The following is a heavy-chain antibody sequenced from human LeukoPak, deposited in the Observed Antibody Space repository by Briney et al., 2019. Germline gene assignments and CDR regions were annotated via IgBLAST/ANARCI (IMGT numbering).Heavy chain of an antibody. CDR3: ASYRIVGATFDY. V-gene: IGHV4-30-2*01. D-gene: IGHD1-26*01. CDR2: IYHSGST. Sequence: SQTLSLTCAVSGGSVSSGGYSWSWIRQPPGKGLEWIGYIYHSGSTYYNPSLKSRVTISVDRSKNQFSLKLSSVTAADTAVYYCASYRIVGATFDYWGQGTLVTVSS. J-gene: IGHJ4*02. CDR1: GGSVSSGGYS.